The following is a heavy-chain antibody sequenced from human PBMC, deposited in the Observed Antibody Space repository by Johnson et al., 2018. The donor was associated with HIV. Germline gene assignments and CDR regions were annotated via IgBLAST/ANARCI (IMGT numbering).Heavy chain of an antibody. D-gene: IGHD1-26*01. V-gene: IGHV3-66*02. J-gene: IGHJ3*02. CDR2: IYSGGTT. CDR1: GFTVSTNY. Sequence: VHLVESGGGLVQPGGSLRLSCAASGFTVSTNYMSWVRQAPGKGLEWVSVIYSGGTTYYDDSVKGRFTIARDNSKNTLYLQTNSLRAEDTAVYYCARAGARAFDIWGQGTMVTVSS. CDR3: ARAGARAFDI.